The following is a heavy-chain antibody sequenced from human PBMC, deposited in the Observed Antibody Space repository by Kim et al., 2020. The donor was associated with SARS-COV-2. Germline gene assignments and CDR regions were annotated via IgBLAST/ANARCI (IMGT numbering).Heavy chain of an antibody. Sequence: SGNTSYAQTFHGRVTMTRNTSIRRAYMELSSLRSEDTAVYYCARSQLFDPWGQGTLVTVSS. V-gene: IGHV1-8*01. CDR2: SGNT. CDR3: ARSQLFDP. D-gene: IGHD1-1*01. J-gene: IGHJ5*02.